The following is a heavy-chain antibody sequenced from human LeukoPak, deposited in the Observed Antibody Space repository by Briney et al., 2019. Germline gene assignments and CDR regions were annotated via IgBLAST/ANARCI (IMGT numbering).Heavy chain of an antibody. CDR1: GGSISSYY. D-gene: IGHD3-10*01. CDR3: ARGGSGISNAFDI. V-gene: IGHV4-59*01. Sequence: SETLSLTCSVSGGSISSYYWSWIRQPPGKGLEWIGYLYYSGSTNSNPSLKSRVTMSVDTSKNQFSLKLWSVTAADTAVYYCARGGSGISNAFDIWGQGTMVTVSS. J-gene: IGHJ3*02. CDR2: LYYSGST.